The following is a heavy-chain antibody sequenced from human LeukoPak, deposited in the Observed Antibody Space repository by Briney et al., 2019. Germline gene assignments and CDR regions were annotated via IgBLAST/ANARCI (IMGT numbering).Heavy chain of an antibody. CDR3: AKVGGHLWLQHFDY. Sequence: GGSLRLSRAASGFTFSSYAMSWVRQAPGKGLEWVSAISGSGGSTYYADSVKGRFTISRDNSKNTLYLQMNSLRAEDTAVYYCAKVGGHLWLQHFDYWGQGTLVTVSS. V-gene: IGHV3-23*01. CDR1: GFTFSSYA. D-gene: IGHD5-24*01. CDR2: ISGSGGST. J-gene: IGHJ4*02.